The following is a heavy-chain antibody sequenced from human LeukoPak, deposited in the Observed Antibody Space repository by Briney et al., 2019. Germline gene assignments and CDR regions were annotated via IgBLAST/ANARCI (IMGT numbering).Heavy chain of an antibody. V-gene: IGHV3-66*02. D-gene: IGHD6-19*01. J-gene: IGHJ4*02. Sequence: GGSLRLSCAASGFNVNNNYMSWVRQAPGKGLEWVPVIYSGGSTYYADSVKGRFTISRDNSKNALYLQMNSLKAEDTAVYYCARGASLYSSGWYYAYWGQGTLVTVSS. CDR1: GFNVNNNY. CDR2: IYSGGST. CDR3: ARGASLYSSGWYYAY.